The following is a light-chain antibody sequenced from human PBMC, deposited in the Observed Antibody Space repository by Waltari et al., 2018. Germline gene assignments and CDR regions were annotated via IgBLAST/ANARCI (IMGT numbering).Light chain of an antibody. V-gene: IGKV3-20*01. CDR2: AAS. J-gene: IGKJ1*01. CDR1: ESVSKY. CDR3: QMYVRLPVT. Sequence: DIVLTQSPGTLSLSPGGRATLSCRASESVSKYLAWYQQRPGQAPRLLIYAASNRATGVPDRFSGSGSGTDFSLTISRLEPEDFAVYYCQMYVRLPVTFGQGTKVEIK.